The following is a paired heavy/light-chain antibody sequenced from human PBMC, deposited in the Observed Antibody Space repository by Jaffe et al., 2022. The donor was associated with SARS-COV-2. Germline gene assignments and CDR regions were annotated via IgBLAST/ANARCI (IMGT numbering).Heavy chain of an antibody. J-gene: IGHJ3*02. CDR2: ITYDGSNK. CDR1: GFTFSSYG. V-gene: IGHV3-30*03. Sequence: QVQLVESGGGVVQPGRSLRLSCAASGFTFSSYGMHWVRQAPGKGLEWVAVITYDGSNKYYADSVKGRFTISRDNSKNTLYLQMNSLRAEDTAVYYCAREDGGPTTAVTTGNAFDIWGQGTMVTVSS. CDR3: AREDGGPTTAVTTGNAFDI. D-gene: IGHD1-1*01.
Light chain of an antibody. CDR2: GNN. Sequence: QSVLTQPPSVSGAPGQRVTISCTGSSSNIGAGYDVHWYQQLPGTAPKLLIYGNNNRPSGVPDRFSGSKSGTSASLAITGLQAEDEADYYCQSYDSSLSGWVFGGGTKLTVL. V-gene: IGLV1-40*01. CDR3: QSYDSSLSGWV. CDR1: SSNIGAGYD. J-gene: IGLJ3*02.